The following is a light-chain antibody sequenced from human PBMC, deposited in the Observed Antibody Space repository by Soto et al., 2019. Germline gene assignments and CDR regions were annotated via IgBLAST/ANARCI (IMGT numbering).Light chain of an antibody. CDR3: QVWDSSSDHWV. CDR1: NLGSKS. Sequence: SYELTQPPSVSVAPGKTARITCGGNNLGSKSVHWYQQKPGPAPVLVIYYDSDRPSGIPERFSGSNSGNTATLTISRVEAGDEADYYCQVWDSSSDHWVFGGGTKLTVL. V-gene: IGLV3-21*04. J-gene: IGLJ3*02. CDR2: YDS.